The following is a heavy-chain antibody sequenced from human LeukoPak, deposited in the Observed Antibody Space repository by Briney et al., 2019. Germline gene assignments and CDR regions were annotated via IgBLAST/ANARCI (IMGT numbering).Heavy chain of an antibody. J-gene: IGHJ4*02. D-gene: IGHD3-22*01. Sequence: KPGGSLRLSCAASGFTFSSYRMNWVRQAPGKGLEWVSCISSSSSYIYYADSVKGRFTISRDTAKNLLYLQMNSLRAEDTAVYYCARDLSSGIGNYIDYWGQGTLVTVSS. CDR2: ISSSSSYI. CDR1: GFTFSSYR. CDR3: ARDLSSGIGNYIDY. V-gene: IGHV3-21*01.